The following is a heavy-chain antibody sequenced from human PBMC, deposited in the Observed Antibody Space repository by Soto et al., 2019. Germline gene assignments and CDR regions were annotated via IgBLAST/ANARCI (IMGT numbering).Heavy chain of an antibody. V-gene: IGHV3-23*01. CDR3: AKAKVATMVRVTSFDY. Sequence: GGSLRLSCAASGVSFSGYAVSWVRQAQGKGLEWVSAISGSGGSTYYADSVKGRFTISRDNSKNTLYLQMNSLRAEDTAVYYCAKAKVATMVRVTSFDYWGQGTLVTVSS. CDR2: ISGSGGST. CDR1: GVSFSGYA. D-gene: IGHD3-10*01. J-gene: IGHJ4*02.